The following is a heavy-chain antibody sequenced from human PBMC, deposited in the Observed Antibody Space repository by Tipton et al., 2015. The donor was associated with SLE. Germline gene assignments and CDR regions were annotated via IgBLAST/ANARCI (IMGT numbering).Heavy chain of an antibody. CDR1: GGPISSYY. D-gene: IGHD6-19*01. J-gene: IGHJ2*01. V-gene: IGHV4-59*01. CDR3: ARGPSRNGWYYWYFDL. Sequence: TLSLTCTVSGGPISSYYWSWIRQPPGRGLEWIGYMYYSGSTKYNPSLESRVSISIDMSKKQVSLKVTSVTAADTAVYFCARGPSRNGWYYWYFDLWGRGTLVTVSS. CDR2: MYYSGST.